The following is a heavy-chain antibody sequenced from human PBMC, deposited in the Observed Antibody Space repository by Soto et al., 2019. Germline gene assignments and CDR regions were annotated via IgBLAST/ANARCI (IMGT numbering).Heavy chain of an antibody. D-gene: IGHD6-13*01. Sequence: GGSLRLSCAASGFTFSSYSMNWVRQAPGKGLEWVSYISSSSSTIYYADSVKGRFTISRDNAKNSLYLQMNSLRAEDTAVYYCARDLWVGAAAAGAFDIWGQGTMVTVSS. CDR2: ISSSSSTI. CDR3: ARDLWVGAAAAGAFDI. CDR1: GFTFSSYS. V-gene: IGHV3-48*04. J-gene: IGHJ3*02.